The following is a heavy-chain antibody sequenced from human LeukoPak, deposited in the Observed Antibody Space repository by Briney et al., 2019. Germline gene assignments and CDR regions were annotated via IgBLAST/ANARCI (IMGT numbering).Heavy chain of an antibody. CDR2: INPNNGGT. V-gene: IGHV1-2*02. CDR1: GYTFTGYY. J-gene: IGHJ4*02. D-gene: IGHD5-18*01. CDR3: ARASYSTGYGDY. Sequence: GASVKVSCKASGYTFTGYYMHWVRQAPGQGLEWMGWINPNNGGTNYAQKFQGRVTMTRDTSISTAYMELTRLRSDDTALYYCARASYSTGYGDYWGQGTLVTVSS.